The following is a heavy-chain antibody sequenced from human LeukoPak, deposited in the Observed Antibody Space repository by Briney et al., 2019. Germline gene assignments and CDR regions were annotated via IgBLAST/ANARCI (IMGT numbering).Heavy chain of an antibody. Sequence: GGSLRLSCAASGFTFSDYYMRLIRQDPGKGLEWVSYISSSGSTIYYADSVKGRFTISRDNAKNSLYLQMNSLRAEDTAVYYCAREVNVVNYFDYWGQGTLVTVFS. D-gene: IGHD3-16*02. V-gene: IGHV3-11*01. CDR2: ISSSGSTI. CDR1: GFTFSDYY. CDR3: AREVNVVNYFDY. J-gene: IGHJ4*02.